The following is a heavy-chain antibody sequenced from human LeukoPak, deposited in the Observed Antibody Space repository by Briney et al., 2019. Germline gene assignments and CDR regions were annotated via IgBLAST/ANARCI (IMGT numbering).Heavy chain of an antibody. Sequence: SETLSLTCTVSGGSISSYLWSWIRQSAGKRLEWLGRIHTSGTTTYSPSLQSRLTMSVDTSKSQVSLRLTSVTAADTAVYYCATEQVSASAWGFDYRGQGSLVTVSS. J-gene: IGHJ4*02. D-gene: IGHD5/OR15-5a*01. CDR3: ATEQVSASAWGFDY. CDR2: IHTSGTT. V-gene: IGHV4-4*07. CDR1: GGSISSYL.